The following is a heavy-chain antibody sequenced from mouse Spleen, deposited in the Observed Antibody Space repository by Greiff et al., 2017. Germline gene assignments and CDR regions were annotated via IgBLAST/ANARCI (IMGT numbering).Heavy chain of an antibody. V-gene: IGHV5-17*01. CDR1: GFTFSDYG. CDR3: ARGDYYDGSSSSWFAY. CDR2: ISSGSSTI. Sequence: EVMLVESGGGLVKPGGSLKLSCAASGFTFSDYGMHWVRQAPEKGLEWVAYISSGSSTIYYADTVKGRFTISRDNAKNTLFLQMTSLRSEDTAMYYCARGDYYDGSSSSWFAYWGQGTLVTVSA. D-gene: IGHD1-1*01. J-gene: IGHJ3*01.